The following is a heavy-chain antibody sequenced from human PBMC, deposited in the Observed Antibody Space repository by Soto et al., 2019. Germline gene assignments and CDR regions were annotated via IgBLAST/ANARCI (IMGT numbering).Heavy chain of an antibody. J-gene: IGHJ2*01. V-gene: IGHV1-18*01. CDR3: VRCYCSVGSCYACWPFDL. CDR1: GYTFSDYA. D-gene: IGHD2-15*01. CDR2: ISASTRNT. Sequence: QVQLVQSGGKVKKPGASVKVSCQASGYTFSDYAISWVRQAPGQGLEWMGWISASTRNTDQAQNFQGRVIMTLDTSTNTAYMELRSLRSDDTAVYYCVRCYCSVGSCYACWPFDLWGRGTLVTVSS.